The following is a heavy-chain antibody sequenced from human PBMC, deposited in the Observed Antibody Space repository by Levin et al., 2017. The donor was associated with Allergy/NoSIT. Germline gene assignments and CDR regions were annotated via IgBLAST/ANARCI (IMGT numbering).Heavy chain of an antibody. CDR1: GFTFGRYA. J-gene: IGHJ5*02. D-gene: IGHD2-2*01. V-gene: IGHV3-30*04. Sequence: GGSLRLSCAASGFTFGRYAMHWVRQTPGKGLEWVAVISYDGNRDYYADSVRGRFTISRDNSKNTLYLRMNSVRAEDTAMYYCARERGDCSSTRCYVLAWFRFDTWGQGTLVTVSS. CDR3: ARERGDCSSTRCYVLAWFRFDT. CDR2: ISYDGNRD.